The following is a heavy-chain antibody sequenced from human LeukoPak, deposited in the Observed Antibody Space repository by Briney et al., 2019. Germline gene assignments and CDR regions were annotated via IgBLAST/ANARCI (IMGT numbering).Heavy chain of an antibody. D-gene: IGHD4-17*01. V-gene: IGHV3-7*01. CDR2: IKQSGSEK. CDR1: GFTFGDYA. J-gene: IGHJ3*02. CDR3: ARGGADYGDYPSHAFDI. Sequence: QPGRSLRLSCTASGFTFGDYAMSWFRQAPGKGLEWVANIKQSGSEKYYVDSVKGRFTISRDNAKNSLYLQMNSLRAEDTAVYYCARGGADYGDYPSHAFDIWGQGTMVTVSS.